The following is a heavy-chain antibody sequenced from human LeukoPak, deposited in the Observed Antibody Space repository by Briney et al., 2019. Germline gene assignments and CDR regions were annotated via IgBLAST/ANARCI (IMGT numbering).Heavy chain of an antibody. D-gene: IGHD6-19*01. V-gene: IGHV1-18*01. Sequence: GASVKVSCKASGYTFTSYGISWVRQAPGQGLEGMGWISAYNGNTNYAQKLQGRVTMTTDTSTSTAYMELRSLRSDDTAVYYCAGDWAGGIAVAGRGYYFDYWGQGTLVTVSS. CDR3: AGDWAGGIAVAGRGYYFDY. CDR1: GYTFTSYG. J-gene: IGHJ4*02. CDR2: ISAYNGNT.